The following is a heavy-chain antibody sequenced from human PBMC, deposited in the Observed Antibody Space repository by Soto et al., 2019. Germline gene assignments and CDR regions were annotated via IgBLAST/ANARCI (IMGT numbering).Heavy chain of an antibody. CDR1: GFTFSSYG. J-gene: IGHJ4*02. CDR2: IWYDGSNK. D-gene: IGHD1-26*01. CDR3: ARYSALHMWEFDY. V-gene: IGHV3-33*01. Sequence: QVQLVESGGGVVQPGRSLRLSCAASGFTFSSYGMHWVRQAPGKGLEWVAVIWYDGSNKYYADSVKGRFTISRDNSKNTLYLQMNSLRAEDTAVYYCARYSALHMWEFDYWGQGTLVTVSS.